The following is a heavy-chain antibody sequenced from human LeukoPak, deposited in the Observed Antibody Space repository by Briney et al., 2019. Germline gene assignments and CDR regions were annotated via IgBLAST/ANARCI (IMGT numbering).Heavy chain of an antibody. CDR2: ISSSSSYI. V-gene: IGHV3-21*01. CDR3: ARATTTFYYYYYGMDV. Sequence: GGSLRLSCAASGFAFSSYSINWVRQAPGKGLEWVSSISSSSSYIYYADSVKGRFTISRDNAKNPLYLQMNSLRAEDTAVYYCARATTTFYYYYYGMDVWGQGTTVTGSS. CDR1: GFAFSSYS. J-gene: IGHJ6*02. D-gene: IGHD4-11*01.